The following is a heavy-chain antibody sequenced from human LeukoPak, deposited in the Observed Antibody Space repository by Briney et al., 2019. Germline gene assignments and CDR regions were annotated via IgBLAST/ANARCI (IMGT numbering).Heavy chain of an antibody. Sequence: PGGSLRLSCAASGFTFSSYAMSWVRQAPGKGLEWVSAISGSGGSTYYADSVKGRFTISRDNSKNTLYLQMNNLRAEDTAVYYCAKYCSSTSCFPAFRDYWGQGTLVTVSS. CDR3: AKYCSSTSCFPAFRDY. V-gene: IGHV3-23*01. CDR2: ISGSGGST. D-gene: IGHD2-2*01. J-gene: IGHJ4*02. CDR1: GFTFSSYA.